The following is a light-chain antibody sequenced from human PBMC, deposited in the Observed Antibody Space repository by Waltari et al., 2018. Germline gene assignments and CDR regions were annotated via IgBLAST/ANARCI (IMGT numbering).Light chain of an antibody. J-gene: IGLJ2*01. CDR1: SSNLGNNY. Sequence: QSVLTQPPSVSAAPGQKVTISCAGSSSNLGNNYVSWSQQLPGTAPKVLIYDNDQRPSGIPDRFSGSKSGTSATLGITGLQTGDEADYYCGTWDSSLTAGHVVFGGGTKLTVL. CDR3: GTWDSSLTAGHVV. CDR2: DND. V-gene: IGLV1-51*01.